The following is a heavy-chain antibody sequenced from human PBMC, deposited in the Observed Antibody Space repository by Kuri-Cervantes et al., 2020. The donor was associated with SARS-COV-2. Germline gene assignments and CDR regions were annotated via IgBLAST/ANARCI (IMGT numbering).Heavy chain of an antibody. D-gene: IGHD3-22*01. CDR1: GYTLTELS. V-gene: IGHV1-24*01. CDR3: ARDRRGDGSGYSSWFDP. CDR2: FDPEDGET. Sequence: ASVKVSCKVSGYTLTELSMHWVRQAPGKGLEWMGGFDPEDGETIYAQKFQGRVTMTEDTSTDTAYMELRSLRSDDTAVYYCARDRRGDGSGYSSWFDPWGQGTLVTVSS. J-gene: IGHJ5*02.